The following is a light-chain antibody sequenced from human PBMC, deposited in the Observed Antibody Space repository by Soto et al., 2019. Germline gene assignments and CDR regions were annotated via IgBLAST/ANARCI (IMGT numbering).Light chain of an antibody. V-gene: IGKV3-20*01. CDR1: QSVSSSY. Sequence: EIVLTQSPGTLSLSPGERATLSCRASQSVSSSYLAWYQQKPGQAPRLLIYGASSRGTGIPDRFSGSGSGTDFTLTISRLEPEDFAVYYCQQYGSSPFMYTFGQGTKLEIK. CDR3: QQYGSSPFMYT. CDR2: GAS. J-gene: IGKJ2*01.